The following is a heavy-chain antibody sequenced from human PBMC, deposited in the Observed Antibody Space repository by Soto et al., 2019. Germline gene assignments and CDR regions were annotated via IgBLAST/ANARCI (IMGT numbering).Heavy chain of an antibody. CDR3: AREEGYCNGGPCYRGAFDF. V-gene: IGHV3-21*02. D-gene: IGHD2-15*01. CDR1: GFTFSDYS. J-gene: IGHJ3*01. CDR2: IGNSNNPT. Sequence: EVQLVESGGGLVKPGGSPRLSCAASGFTFSDYSMLWVRQAPGKGLEWLAFIGNSNNPTFYADSVRGRFTISRDNPKNSVYLQMNSLREEDTAEYFCAREEGYCNGGPCYRGAFDFWGQGTIVIVSS.